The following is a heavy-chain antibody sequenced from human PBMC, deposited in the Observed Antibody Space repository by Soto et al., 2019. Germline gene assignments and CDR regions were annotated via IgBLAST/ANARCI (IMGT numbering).Heavy chain of an antibody. CDR3: ARVVNDYGSHDAPPRFGP. Sequence: GGSLRLSCAASGFIFSNYYMTWIRQPPGKGLEWIAFICGGGSNKYYADSVKGRFTISRDNSKNSLYLQMNSLRAEDRAVYYYARVVNDYGSHDAPPRFGPWGQETLVTVSA. V-gene: IGHV3-11*04. J-gene: IGHJ5*02. CDR1: GFIFSNYY. CDR2: ICGGGSNK. D-gene: IGHD4-17*01.